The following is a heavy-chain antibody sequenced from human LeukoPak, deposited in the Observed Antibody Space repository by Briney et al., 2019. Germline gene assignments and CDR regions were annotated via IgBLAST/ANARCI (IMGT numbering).Heavy chain of an antibody. CDR1: GGSISSSSYY. CDR3: ASDRPSSSGITIFGVVNHYYGMDV. D-gene: IGHD3-3*01. V-gene: IGHV4-39*01. CDR2: IYYSGST. Sequence: SETLSLTCTVSGGSISSSSYYWGWIRQPPGEGLEWIGSIYYSGSTYYNPSLKSRVTMSVDTSKNQFSLKLSSVTAADTAVYYCASDRPSSSGITIFGVVNHYYGMDVWGQGTTVTVSS. J-gene: IGHJ6*02.